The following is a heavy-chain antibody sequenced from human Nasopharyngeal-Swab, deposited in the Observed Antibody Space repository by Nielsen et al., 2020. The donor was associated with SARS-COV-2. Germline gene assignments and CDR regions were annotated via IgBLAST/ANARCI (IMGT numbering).Heavy chain of an antibody. CDR1: GYTLTELS. CDR3: ATIVVVTAKEAFDI. CDR2: FDPEDGET. D-gene: IGHD2-21*02. J-gene: IGHJ3*02. V-gene: IGHV1-24*01. Sequence: ASVKVSCKVSGYTLTELSMHWVRQAPGKGLEWMGGFDPEDGETIYAQKFQGRVTMTEDTSTDTAYMELSSLRSEDTAVYYCATIVVVTAKEAFDIWGQGTMVIVSS.